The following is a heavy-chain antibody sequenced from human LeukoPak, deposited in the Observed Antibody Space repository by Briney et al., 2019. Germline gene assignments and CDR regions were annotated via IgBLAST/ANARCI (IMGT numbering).Heavy chain of an antibody. Sequence: ASVKVSCKASGYTFTGYYMHWVRQAPGQGLEWMGWINPNSGGTNYAQKFQGRVTMTRDTSISTAYMELSRLRSDDTAVYYCARGDYDFWSGYYIGYWGQGTLVTVSS. CDR2: INPNSGGT. CDR3: ARGDYDFWSGYYIGY. J-gene: IGHJ4*02. D-gene: IGHD3-3*01. V-gene: IGHV1-2*02. CDR1: GYTFTGYY.